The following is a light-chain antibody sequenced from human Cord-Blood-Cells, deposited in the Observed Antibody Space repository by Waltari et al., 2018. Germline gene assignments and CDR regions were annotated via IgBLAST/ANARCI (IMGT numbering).Light chain of an antibody. CDR3: CAYAGSSWV. CDR2: EGS. J-gene: IGLJ3*02. CDR1: SSDVGSYNL. Sequence: QSALTQPASVSGSPGQSITISCTGTSSDVGSYNLVSWYQQHPGKAPKLMIYEGSKPPAGVSNRFSCSKSGNTSSLTISGLQAEDEADYYCCAYAGSSWVFGGGTKLTVL. V-gene: IGLV2-23*01.